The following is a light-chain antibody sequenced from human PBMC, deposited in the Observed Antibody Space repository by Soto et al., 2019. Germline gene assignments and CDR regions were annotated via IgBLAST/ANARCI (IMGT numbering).Light chain of an antibody. Sequence: QAVVTQPPSVSGAPGQRVTISCTGSSSNIGAGYDVHWYQQLPGTAPKLLIYVNNNRPSGVPDRFSGSKSGTSASLAITRLQAEDEADYYCQSYDSSLSGYVVFGGGTKLTVL. V-gene: IGLV1-40*01. J-gene: IGLJ2*01. CDR1: SSNIGAGYD. CDR2: VNN. CDR3: QSYDSSLSGYVV.